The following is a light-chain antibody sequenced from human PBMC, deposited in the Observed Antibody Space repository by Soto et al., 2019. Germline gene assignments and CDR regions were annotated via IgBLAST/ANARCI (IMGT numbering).Light chain of an antibody. CDR2: EVS. CDR1: SSDVGGYTY. Sequence: QSALAQPASVSGSPGQSITISCTGTSSDVGGYTYVSWYQQYPGKAPKLMMYEVSNRPSGVSNRFSGSKSGNTASLTISGLQAEDEADYYCSSYTSSSPCVFGTGTKGTVL. V-gene: IGLV2-14*01. CDR3: SSYTSSSPCV. J-gene: IGLJ1*01.